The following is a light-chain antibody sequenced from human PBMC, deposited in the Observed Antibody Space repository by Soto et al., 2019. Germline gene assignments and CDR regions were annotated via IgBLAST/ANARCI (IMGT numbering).Light chain of an antibody. Sequence: DIQMTQSPSTLSASVGDSVTITCRASQTISSWLAWYQQKKGKPPKLLMYKASTLKSGVPSRFRGSGSGTEFTLTISRLQPDDFSTYYCQHYNSYSEAFGQGTKVDIK. CDR3: QHYNSYSEA. J-gene: IGKJ1*01. CDR1: QTISSW. CDR2: KAS. V-gene: IGKV1-5*03.